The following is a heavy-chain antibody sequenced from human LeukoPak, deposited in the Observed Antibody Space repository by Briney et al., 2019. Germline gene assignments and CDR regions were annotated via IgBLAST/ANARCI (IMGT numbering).Heavy chain of an antibody. CDR3: ARSDFWSGYHRGYFDY. CDR2: IKQDGSGK. CDR1: GFTFSSYW. D-gene: IGHD3-3*01. Sequence: GGSLRLSCEASGFTFSSYWMSWVRQAPGKGLEWVAKIKQDGSGKYYVDSVKGRFTISRDNAKNSLYPQMNSLRAEDTAVYYCARSDFWSGYHRGYFDYWGQGTLVTVSS. J-gene: IGHJ4*02. V-gene: IGHV3-7*05.